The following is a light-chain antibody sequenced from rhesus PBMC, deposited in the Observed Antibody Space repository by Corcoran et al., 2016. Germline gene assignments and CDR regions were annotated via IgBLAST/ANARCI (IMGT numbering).Light chain of an antibody. CDR1: QGITKF. CDR3: QQHNSFPFT. V-gene: IGKV1-33*02. Sequence: DIQMTQSPSSLSASVGDTVTITCQASQGITKFLAWYQQKPGRAPKLLIYDASTLQSGVPSRLSGSGSGTEFTLTISSLQPEDFATYYGQQHNSFPFTFGPRTKLDIK. J-gene: IGKJ3*01. CDR2: DAS.